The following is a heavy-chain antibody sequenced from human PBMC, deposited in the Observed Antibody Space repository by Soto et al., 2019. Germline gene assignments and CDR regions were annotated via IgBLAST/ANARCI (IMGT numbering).Heavy chain of an antibody. Sequence: GGSLRLSCAASGFTFSTYAMAWVRQAPGKGLEWVSGVSGSGGSTYYADSVKGRFTISRDNSKNTLYLQMNSLRAEDTAVYYCAYSSTPFDYWGQGTLVTVSS. CDR1: GFTFSTYA. J-gene: IGHJ4*02. D-gene: IGHD6-13*01. V-gene: IGHV3-23*01. CDR2: VSGSGGST. CDR3: AYSSTPFDY.